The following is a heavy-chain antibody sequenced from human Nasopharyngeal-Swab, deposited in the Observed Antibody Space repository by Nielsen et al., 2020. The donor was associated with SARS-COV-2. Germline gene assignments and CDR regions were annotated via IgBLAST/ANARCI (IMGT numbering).Heavy chain of an antibody. D-gene: IGHD3-16*02. Sequence: VRQMPGKGLEWIGSIYYSGSTYYNPPLKSRVTISVDTSKNQFSLKLSSVTAADTAVYYCARRETMITFGGVIAYYYGMDVWGQGTTVTVSS. CDR2: IYYSGST. V-gene: IGHV4-39*01. J-gene: IGHJ6*02. CDR3: ARRETMITFGGVIAYYYGMDV.